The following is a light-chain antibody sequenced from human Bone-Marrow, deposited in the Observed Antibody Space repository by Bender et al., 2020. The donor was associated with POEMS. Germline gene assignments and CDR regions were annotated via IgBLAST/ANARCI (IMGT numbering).Light chain of an antibody. V-gene: IGLV1-47*02. CDR1: SSNIGAHA. J-gene: IGLJ3*02. CDR3: AAWDDSLSVWV. Sequence: QSVLTQPPSASGTPGQRVTISCSGGSSNIGAHAVNWYQHLPGTAPKLLIYSSHRRPSEVPDRFSGSTSGTSASLAISGLRSEDEADYYCAAWDDSLSVWVFGGGTKLTVL. CDR2: SSH.